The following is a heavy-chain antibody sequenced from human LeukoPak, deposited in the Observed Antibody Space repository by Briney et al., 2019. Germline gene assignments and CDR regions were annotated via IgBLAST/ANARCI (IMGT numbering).Heavy chain of an antibody. CDR1: GYSFTSGHY. D-gene: IGHD2-2*01. CDR3: ARYCTSTTCILRGFDY. Sequence: PSETLSLTCSVSGYSFTSGHYWGWIQQPPGKGLEWIANIYHTGSAHYNPSLKSRVTISVDTSKNQFSLKLSSVTAADTAVYHCARYCTSTTCILRGFDYWGQGTLVTVSS. J-gene: IGHJ4*02. CDR2: IYHTGSA. V-gene: IGHV4-38-2*01.